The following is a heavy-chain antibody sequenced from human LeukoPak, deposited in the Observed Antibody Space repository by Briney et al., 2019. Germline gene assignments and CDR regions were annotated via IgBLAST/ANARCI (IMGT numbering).Heavy chain of an antibody. V-gene: IGHV3-23*01. Sequence: AGGSLRLSCAASGFTFSSYAMSWVRQAPGKGLEWVSAISGSGGSTYYADSVKGRFTISRDNSKNTLYLQMNSLRAEDTAVYYCAKGNHRYSYGPFDYWGRGTLVTVSS. D-gene: IGHD5-18*01. CDR3: AKGNHRYSYGPFDY. CDR1: GFTFSSYA. CDR2: ISGSGGST. J-gene: IGHJ4*02.